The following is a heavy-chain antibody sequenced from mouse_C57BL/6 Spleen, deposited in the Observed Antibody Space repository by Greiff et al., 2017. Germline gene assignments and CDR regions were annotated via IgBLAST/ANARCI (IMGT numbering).Heavy chain of an antibody. J-gene: IGHJ2*01. CDR3: ARWDSNYLDY. D-gene: IGHD2-5*01. CDR2: INPYNGGT. CDR1: GYTFTDYY. V-gene: IGHV1-19*01. Sequence: EVQLQQSGPVLVKPGASVKMSCKASGYTFTDYYMNWVKQSHGKSLEWIGVINPYNGGTSYNQKFKGKATLTVDKSSSTAYMELNSLTSEDSAVYYCARWDSNYLDYWGQGTTLTVSS.